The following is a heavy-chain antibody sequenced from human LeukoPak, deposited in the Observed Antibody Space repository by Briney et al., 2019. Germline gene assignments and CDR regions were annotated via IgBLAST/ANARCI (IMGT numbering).Heavy chain of an antibody. CDR3: ARSDVVVVTATTHFDY. CDR2: INPNSGGT. V-gene: IGHV1-2*02. J-gene: IGHJ4*02. D-gene: IGHD2-15*01. Sequence: ASVKVSCKASGYTFTAYYIYWVRQAPAQGLEWMGWINPNSGGTNYAQNFQGRVTMTSDTSTYTTHMELSRLRSDDTAVYYCARSDVVVVTATTHFDYWGQGTLVTVSS. CDR1: GYTFTAYY.